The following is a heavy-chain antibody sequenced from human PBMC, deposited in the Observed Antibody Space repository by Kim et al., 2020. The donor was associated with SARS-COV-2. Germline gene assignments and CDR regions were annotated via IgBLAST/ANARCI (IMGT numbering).Heavy chain of an antibody. D-gene: IGHD1-26*01. J-gene: IGHJ4*02. V-gene: IGHV3-30*02. CDR3: AKTGRGFDY. CDR2: GSNK. Sequence: GSNKYYADSVKCRFTISRDNSKNTLYLQMNSLKPEDTAVYYCAKTGRGFDYWGQGTLVTVSS.